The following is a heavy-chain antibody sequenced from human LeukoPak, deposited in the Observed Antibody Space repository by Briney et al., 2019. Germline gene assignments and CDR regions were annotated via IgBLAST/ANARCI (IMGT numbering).Heavy chain of an antibody. CDR3: AKGDGSFPYYGMDV. J-gene: IGHJ6*02. V-gene: IGHV3-30*18. D-gene: IGHD6-6*01. Sequence: GRSLRLSCAASGFTFSNYGMHWVRQAPGKGLEWVAVISYDGNDKFYADSVTGRFTISRDNSKNTLYMQMNSLRVEDTAMYYCAKGDGSFPYYGMDVWGQGTTVTVSS. CDR2: ISYDGNDK. CDR1: GFTFSNYG.